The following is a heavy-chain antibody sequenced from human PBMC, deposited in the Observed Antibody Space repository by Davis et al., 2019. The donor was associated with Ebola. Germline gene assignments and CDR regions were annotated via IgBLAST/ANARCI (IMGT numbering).Heavy chain of an antibody. D-gene: IGHD4-17*01. CDR1: GFTFSNYW. V-gene: IGHV3-74*01. Sequence: HTGGSLRLSCAASGFTFSNYWMHWVRQAPGKGLVWVSRINSDESVTRYADSVKGRFTISRDNAKNMVFLQMNSLRAEDTAVYYCARGYYGDYVIDYWGQGTLVTVSS. J-gene: IGHJ4*02. CDR3: ARGYYGDYVIDY. CDR2: INSDESVT.